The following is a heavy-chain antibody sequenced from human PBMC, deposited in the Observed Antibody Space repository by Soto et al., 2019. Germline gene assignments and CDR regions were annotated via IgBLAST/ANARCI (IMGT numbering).Heavy chain of an antibody. J-gene: IGHJ4*02. Sequence: QLQLQESGPGLVKPSETLSLTCTVSGGSISGLTYNWGWIRQPPGQGLQWIGSIYYSGSPYYNPSLKGRVTLSVYTTKNQFSLRLTSVTAADTAVYYCARHTMTTVTTFDCWGQGALVTVSS. D-gene: IGHD4-17*01. CDR1: GGSISGLTYN. V-gene: IGHV4-39*01. CDR2: IYYSGSP. CDR3: ARHTMTTVTTFDC.